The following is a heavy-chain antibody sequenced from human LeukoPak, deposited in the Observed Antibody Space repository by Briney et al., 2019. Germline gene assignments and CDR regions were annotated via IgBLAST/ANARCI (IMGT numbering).Heavy chain of an antibody. Sequence: PGGSLRLSCAASGFTFSSYAMSWVRQAPGKGLEWVSAISGSGGSTYYADSVKGRFTISRDNSKNTLYLQMNSLRAGDTAVFYCAKDAEVTSITMPGYFWGQGTPVTVSS. J-gene: IGHJ4*02. V-gene: IGHV3-23*01. CDR3: AKDAEVTSITMPGYF. CDR1: GFTFSSYA. CDR2: ISGSGGST. D-gene: IGHD3-10*01.